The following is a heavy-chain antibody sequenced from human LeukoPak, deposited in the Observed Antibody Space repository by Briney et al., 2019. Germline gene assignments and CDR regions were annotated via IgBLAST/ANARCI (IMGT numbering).Heavy chain of an antibody. J-gene: IGHJ4*02. CDR1: GGSISSSYYY. D-gene: IGHD7-27*01. V-gene: IGHV4-39*02. CDR2: MYYSGST. CDR3: ASQRNTGEPYYFDY. Sequence: PSETLSLTCNVTGGSISSSYYYWGWIRQPPGEGLEWIGSMYYSGSTYYNPSLKSRVTISIDTSKNHFSLELNSVTAADTAVYYCASQRNTGEPYYFDYWGQGTLVTVSS.